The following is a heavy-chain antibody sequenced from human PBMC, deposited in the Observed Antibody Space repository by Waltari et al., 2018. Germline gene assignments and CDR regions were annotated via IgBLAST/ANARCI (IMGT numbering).Heavy chain of an antibody. V-gene: IGHV4-34*01. CDR1: GGSFSGYY. J-gene: IGHJ5*02. D-gene: IGHD5-18*01. CDR2: INHSGST. CDR3: ARAKSRGYSYGYESNWFDP. Sequence: QVQLQQWGAGLLKPSETLSLTCAVYGGSFSGYYWSWIRQPPGKGLEWIGEINHSGSTTYNPSLKRRVTISVDTSKNQFSLKLSSVTAADTAVYYCARAKSRGYSYGYESNWFDPWGQGTLVTVSS.